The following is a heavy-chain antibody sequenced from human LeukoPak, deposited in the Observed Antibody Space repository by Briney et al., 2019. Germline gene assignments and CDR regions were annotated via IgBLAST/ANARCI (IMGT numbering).Heavy chain of an antibody. CDR1: GFTFSSYA. CDR3: ATHQPANYYYGMDV. V-gene: IGHV3-23*01. CDR2: ISSSGGST. Sequence: GGSLRLSCAVSGFTFSSYAMSWVRQAPGKGLEWVSSISSSGGSTYYADSVKGRFTISRDNSKNTMYLQMNRLRAEDTAIYYCATHQPANYYYGMDVWGQGTTVTVSS. D-gene: IGHD2-2*01. J-gene: IGHJ6*02.